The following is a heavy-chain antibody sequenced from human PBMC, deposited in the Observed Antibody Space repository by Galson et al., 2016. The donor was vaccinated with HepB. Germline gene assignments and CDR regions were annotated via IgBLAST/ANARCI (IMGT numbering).Heavy chain of an antibody. CDR3: ARDVKSRSLFGVIITPSYGMDV. D-gene: IGHD3-3*01. V-gene: IGHV1-18*01. CDR2: ISAYNGDT. J-gene: IGHJ6*02. Sequence: VRQAPGQGLDWMGWISAYNGDTNYAQKFQGRVTMTTDTSPTTAYMELRSLRSDDTAVYYCARDVKSRSLFGVIITPSYGMDVWGQGTTVTVSS.